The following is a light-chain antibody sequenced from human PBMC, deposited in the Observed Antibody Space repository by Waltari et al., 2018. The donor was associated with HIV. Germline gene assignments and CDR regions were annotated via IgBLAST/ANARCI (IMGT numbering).Light chain of an antibody. CDR1: SSDLGAYAF. Sequence: QSALTQPPSASGSLGQPVTIPCTGPSSDLGAYAFVSWFQQHPHSAPKLLLYEVTRRPATVSDRFSGSRSGNTAFLTVAGLQPDDEATYFCSSYGDSLKVLFGGGTNVTVL. J-gene: IGLJ2*01. CDR2: EVT. CDR3: SSYGDSLKVL. V-gene: IGLV2-8*01.